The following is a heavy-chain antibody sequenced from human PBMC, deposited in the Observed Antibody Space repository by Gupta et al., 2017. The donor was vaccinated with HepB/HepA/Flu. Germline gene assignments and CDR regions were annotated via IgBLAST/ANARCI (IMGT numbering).Heavy chain of an antibody. V-gene: IGHV1-46*01. CDR2: INPSGGST. J-gene: IGHJ6*03. D-gene: IGHD3-22*01. Sequence: QVQLVQSGAEVKKPGASVKVSCKASGYTFTSYYMHWVRQAPGQGLEWMGIINPSGGSTSYAQKFQGRVTMTRDTSTSTVYMELSSLRSEDTAVYYCARDGYYYDSSGYSGGGNYYYYYMDVWGKGTTVTVSS. CDR3: ARDGYYYDSSGYSGGGNYYYYYMDV. CDR1: GYTFTSYY.